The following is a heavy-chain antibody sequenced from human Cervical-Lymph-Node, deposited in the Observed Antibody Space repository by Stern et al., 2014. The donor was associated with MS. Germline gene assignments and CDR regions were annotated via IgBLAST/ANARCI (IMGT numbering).Heavy chain of an antibody. V-gene: IGHV2-70*01. CDR1: GFSLSTSGMC. D-gene: IGHD3-3*01. CDR2: IEWDGDK. CDR3: ARKHRNGYYST. J-gene: IGHJ4*02. Sequence: QITLKESGPALVKPTQTLTLTCTFSGFSLSTSGMCVSCIRQPPGKALEWLALIEWDGDKHYNTSLKTRLTISKDPSKDQVVLTMTNMDPVDTGMYYCARKHRNGYYSTWGQGTLVTVSS.